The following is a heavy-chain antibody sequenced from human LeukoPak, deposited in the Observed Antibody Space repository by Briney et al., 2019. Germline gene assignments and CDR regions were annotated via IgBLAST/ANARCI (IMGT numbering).Heavy chain of an antibody. CDR2: ISGSGGST. V-gene: IGHV3-23*01. Sequence: QPGGSLRLSCAASGFTFSSYWMSWVRQAPGKGLEWVSAISGSGGSTYYADSVKGRFTISRDNSKNTLYLQMNSLRAEDTAVYYCAKDPIVKRELLPHYFDYWGQGTLVTVSS. CDR1: GFTFSSYW. D-gene: IGHD1-26*01. CDR3: AKDPIVKRELLPHYFDY. J-gene: IGHJ4*02.